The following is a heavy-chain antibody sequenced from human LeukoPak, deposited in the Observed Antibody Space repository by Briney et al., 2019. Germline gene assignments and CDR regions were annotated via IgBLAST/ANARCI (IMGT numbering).Heavy chain of an antibody. Sequence: GGSLRLSCAASGLTFSSYWMSWVRQAPGKGLEWVANIKQDGSEKYYVDSVKGRFTISRDNAKNSLYLQMNSLRAEDTAVYYCARGPPCREYCSLEFYFDYWGQGTLVTVSS. CDR1: GLTFSSYW. J-gene: IGHJ4*02. D-gene: IGHD2/OR15-2a*01. V-gene: IGHV3-7*05. CDR2: IKQDGSEK. CDR3: ARGPPCREYCSLEFYFDY.